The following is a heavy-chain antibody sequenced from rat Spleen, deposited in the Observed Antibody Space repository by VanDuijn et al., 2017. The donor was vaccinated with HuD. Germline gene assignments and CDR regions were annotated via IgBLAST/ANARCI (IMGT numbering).Heavy chain of an antibody. CDR2: ISYDGSRT. CDR1: GFTFSDYN. D-gene: IGHD1-12*02. J-gene: IGHJ2*01. Sequence: EVQLVESGGGLVQPGRSLKLSCAASGFTFSDYNMAWVRQAPRKGLDWVATISYDGSRTYYLDSVKGRFTISRDNAKSSLYLQMDSLRSEDTATYYCATVYYYDGPFDYWGQGVMVTVSS. V-gene: IGHV5S10*01. CDR3: ATVYYYDGPFDY.